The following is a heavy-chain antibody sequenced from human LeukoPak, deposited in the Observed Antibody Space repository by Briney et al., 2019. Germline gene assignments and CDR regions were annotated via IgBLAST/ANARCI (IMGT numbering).Heavy chain of an antibody. J-gene: IGHJ5*02. D-gene: IGHD3-10*01. CDR2: ISYDGSNK. V-gene: IGHV3-30-3*01. Sequence: GRSLRLSCAASGFTFSSYAMHWVRQAPGKELEWVAVISYDGSNKYYADSVKGRFTISRDNSKNTLYLQMNSLRAEDTAVYYCARGPRGGYNWFDPWGQGTLVTVSS. CDR1: GFTFSSYA. CDR3: ARGPRGGYNWFDP.